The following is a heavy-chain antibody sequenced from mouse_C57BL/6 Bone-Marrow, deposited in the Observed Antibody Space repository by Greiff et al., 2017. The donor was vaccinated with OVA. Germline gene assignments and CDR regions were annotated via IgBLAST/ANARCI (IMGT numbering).Heavy chain of an antibody. Sequence: VKLQQPGAELVMPGASVKLSCKASGYTFTSYWMHWVKQRPGQGLEWIGEIDPSDSYTNYNQKFKGKSTLTVDKSSSTAYMQLSSLTSEDSAVYYCARRGTTVVGAMDYWGQGTSVTVSS. D-gene: IGHD1-1*01. CDR1: GYTFTSYW. V-gene: IGHV1-69*01. CDR2: IDPSDSYT. CDR3: ARRGTTVVGAMDY. J-gene: IGHJ4*01.